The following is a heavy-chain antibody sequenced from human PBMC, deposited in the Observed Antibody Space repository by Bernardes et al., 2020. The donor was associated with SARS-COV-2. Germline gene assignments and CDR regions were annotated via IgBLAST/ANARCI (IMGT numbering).Heavy chain of an antibody. D-gene: IGHD3-3*01. CDR1: GFTFSIYA. V-gene: IGHV3-23*01. J-gene: IGHJ4*02. CDR3: AKERGTLEWLSSFDY. Sequence: GGSLRLSCAASGFTFSIYAMSWVRQAPGKGLEWVSVIRASDERTVYADSVKGRFTISRDNSRNTLYLQMDSLRAEDTAVYYCAKERGTLEWLSSFDYWGQGILVTVSS. CDR2: IRASDERT.